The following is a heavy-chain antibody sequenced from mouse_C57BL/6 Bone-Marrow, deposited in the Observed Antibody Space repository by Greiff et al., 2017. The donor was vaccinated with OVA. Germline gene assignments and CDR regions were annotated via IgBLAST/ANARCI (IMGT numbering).Heavy chain of an antibody. V-gene: IGHV1-80*01. D-gene: IGHD2-5*01. CDR1: GYAFSSYW. CDR2: IYPGDGDT. CDR3: ARKGSNQWYFDV. J-gene: IGHJ1*03. Sequence: QVQLQQSGAELVKPGASVKISCKASGYAFSSYWMNWVKQRPGKGLEWIGQIYPGDGDTNYNGKFKGKATLTADKSSSTAYMQLSSLTSEDSAVYFCARKGSNQWYFDVWGTGTTVTVSS.